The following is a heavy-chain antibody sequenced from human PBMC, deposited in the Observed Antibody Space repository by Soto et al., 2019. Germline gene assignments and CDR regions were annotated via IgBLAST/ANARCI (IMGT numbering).Heavy chain of an antibody. CDR1: GASISYGGFS. CDR3: ARGGGYDSFDY. CDR2: ISHLENT. J-gene: IGHJ4*02. Sequence: SETLSLTCTVSGASISYGGFSWSWIRQSPGKGLEWIGYISHLENTYLHPSFKSRLTMSIDRTRNQFSLRLSSVTAADMAVYYCARGGGYDSFDYWGQGVLVTVSS. D-gene: IGHD5-12*01. V-gene: IGHV4-30-2*06.